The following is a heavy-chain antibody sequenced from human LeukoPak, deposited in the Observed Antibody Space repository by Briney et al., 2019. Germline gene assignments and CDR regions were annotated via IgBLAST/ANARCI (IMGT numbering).Heavy chain of an antibody. CDR2: IYYSGST. Sequence: SETLSLTCAVYGGSFSGYYWSWIRQPPGKGLEWIGYIYYSGSTYYNPSLESRVTISVDTSKNQFSLKLSSVTAADTAVYYCARARPDGDYSDYWGQGTLVTVSS. CDR1: GGSFSGYY. V-gene: IGHV4-34*09. CDR3: ARARPDGDYSDY. D-gene: IGHD4-17*01. J-gene: IGHJ4*02.